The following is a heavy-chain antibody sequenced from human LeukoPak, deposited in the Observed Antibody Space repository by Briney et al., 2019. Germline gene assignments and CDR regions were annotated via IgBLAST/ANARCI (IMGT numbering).Heavy chain of an antibody. D-gene: IGHD5-18*01. J-gene: IGHJ6*02. CDR1: GYTFTGYD. CDR3: ARAPLLWLYDMDV. CDR2: MSPNSGNT. Sequence: ASVKVSCKASGYTFTGYDINWMRQATGQGLEWMGWMSPNSGNTGYAQKFQGRVTMTRDTSTGTAYLELSSLRSEDSAVYYCARAPLLWLYDMDVWGQGTTVTVSS. V-gene: IGHV1-8*01.